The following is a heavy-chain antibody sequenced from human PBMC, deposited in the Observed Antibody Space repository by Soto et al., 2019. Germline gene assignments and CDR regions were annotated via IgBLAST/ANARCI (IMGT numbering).Heavy chain of an antibody. CDR3: GREGPAPYYSYGMDV. CDR2: ISAYNGNT. CDR1: GYSFTTYG. J-gene: IGHJ6*02. Sequence: QVQLVQSGGEVKKPGASVKVSCKTSGYSFTTYGISWVRQAPGQGLEWMGWISAYNGNTNYAQKLQGRVTMTTDTSXXTAYMERRSLRSDDTAVYYCGREGPAPYYSYGMDVWGQGSTVTVSS. V-gene: IGHV1-18*01.